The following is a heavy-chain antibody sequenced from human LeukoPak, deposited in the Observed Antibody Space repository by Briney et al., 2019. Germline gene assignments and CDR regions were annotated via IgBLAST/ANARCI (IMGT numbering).Heavy chain of an antibody. Sequence: GSLRLSCAASGFTFSNAWMSWVRQTPGKGLEWIGNIYYSGTTYYNPSLKSRLTISVDTSKNQFSLRLSSVTAADTAIYYCARLNDGDYLDYWGQGTLVTVSS. D-gene: IGHD1-1*01. CDR2: IYYSGTT. J-gene: IGHJ4*02. CDR3: ARLNDGDYLDY. CDR1: GFTFSNAW. V-gene: IGHV4-59*08.